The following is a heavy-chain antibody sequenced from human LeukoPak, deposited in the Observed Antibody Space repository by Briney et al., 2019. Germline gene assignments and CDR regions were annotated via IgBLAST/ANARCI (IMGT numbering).Heavy chain of an antibody. CDR2: IYYSGTT. CDR1: GGSISSSTYY. V-gene: IGHV4-39*01. Sequence: SETLSLTCTVSGGSISSSTYYWGWIRQPPGKGREWIGSIYYSGTTYYNPSLKSRVTLSVDTSKNQFSLKLRSVTAADTAVFYCVLVYYGSGSYYGTPPGGDYWGQGTLVTVSS. D-gene: IGHD3-10*01. CDR3: VLVYYGSGSYYGTPPGGDY. J-gene: IGHJ4*02.